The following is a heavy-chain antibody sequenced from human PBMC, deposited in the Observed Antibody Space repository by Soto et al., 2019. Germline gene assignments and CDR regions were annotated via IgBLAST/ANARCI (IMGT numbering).Heavy chain of an antibody. CDR2: IYYSGST. Sequence: LTCTVSGVSISSGGSYWIWIRQHPEKGLEWIGYIYYSGSTYYNPSLKSRVTISVDTSKNQFSLKLSSLTAADTAVYYCARLTVYAAMAYXWGQVTLVTASX. D-gene: IGHD5-18*01. J-gene: IGHJ4*02. CDR1: GVSISSGGSY. CDR3: ARLTVYAAMAYX. V-gene: IGHV4-31*03.